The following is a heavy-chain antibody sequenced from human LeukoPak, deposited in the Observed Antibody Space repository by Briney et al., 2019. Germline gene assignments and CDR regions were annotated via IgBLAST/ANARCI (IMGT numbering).Heavy chain of an antibody. CDR3: ACHGITMVRGVMGAFDI. CDR1: GFTFSSYA. Sequence: GGSLRLSCAASGFTFSSYAMSWVRQAPGKGLEWVSAISGSGGSTYYADSVKGRFTISRDNFKNTLYLQMNSMRAEDTAVYYCACHGITMVRGVMGAFDIWGQGTMVTVSS. V-gene: IGHV3-23*01. CDR2: ISGSGGST. J-gene: IGHJ3*02. D-gene: IGHD3-10*01.